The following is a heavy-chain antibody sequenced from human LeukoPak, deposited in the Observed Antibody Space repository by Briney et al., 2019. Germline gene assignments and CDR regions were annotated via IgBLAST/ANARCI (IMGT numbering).Heavy chain of an antibody. V-gene: IGHV1-2*06. CDR2: INPNSGGT. Sequence: ASVKVSCKASGYTFTGYYMHWVRQAPGQGLEWMGRINPNSGGTNYAQKFQGRVTMTRDTSTSTVYMELSSLRSEDTAVYYCARDIVVVVAATSYYYYYGMDVWGQGTTVTVSS. CDR1: GYTFTGYY. J-gene: IGHJ6*02. D-gene: IGHD2-15*01. CDR3: ARDIVVVVAATSYYYYYGMDV.